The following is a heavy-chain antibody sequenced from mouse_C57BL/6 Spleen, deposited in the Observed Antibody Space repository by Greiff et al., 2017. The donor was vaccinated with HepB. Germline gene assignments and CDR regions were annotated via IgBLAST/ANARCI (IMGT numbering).Heavy chain of an antibody. CDR2: IDPNSGGT. Sequence: VHLVESGAELVKPGASVKLSCKASGYTFTSYWMHWVKQRPGRGLEWIGRIDPNSGGTKYNEKFKSKATLTVDKPSSTAYMQLSSLTSEDSAVYYCARDYGSSYWFAYWGQGTLVTVSA. V-gene: IGHV1-72*01. CDR1: GYTFTSYW. J-gene: IGHJ3*01. CDR3: ARDYGSSYWFAY. D-gene: IGHD1-1*01.